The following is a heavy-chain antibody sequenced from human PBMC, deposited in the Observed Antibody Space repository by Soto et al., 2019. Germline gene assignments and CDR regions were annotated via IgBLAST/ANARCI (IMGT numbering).Heavy chain of an antibody. CDR1: GGSISSYY. Sequence: QVQLQESGPGLVKPSETLSLTCTVSGGSISSYYWSWIRQPPGKRLEWIGYIYYSGSSNYNPSLRSRVTMSVDTSKNQFALNLTSVTAADTAFYYCARGVWQYSGNYYGYWGQGTLVTVSS. CDR3: ARGVWQYSGNYYGY. V-gene: IGHV4-59*01. D-gene: IGHD1-26*01. J-gene: IGHJ4*02. CDR2: IYYSGSS.